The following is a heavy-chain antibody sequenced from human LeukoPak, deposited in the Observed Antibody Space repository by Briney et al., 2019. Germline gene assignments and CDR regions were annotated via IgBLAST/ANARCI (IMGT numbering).Heavy chain of an antibody. J-gene: IGHJ4*02. D-gene: IGHD2-2*02. CDR1: GGSISSYY. Sequence: SETLSLTCTVSGGSISSYYWSWIRQPPGKGLEWIGYIYYSGSTNYNPSLKSRVTISVDTSKNQFFLKLSSVTAADTAVYYCARVFRGYCSSTSCYSFDYWGQGTLVTVSS. CDR3: ARVFRGYCSSTSCYSFDY. V-gene: IGHV4-59*08. CDR2: IYYSGST.